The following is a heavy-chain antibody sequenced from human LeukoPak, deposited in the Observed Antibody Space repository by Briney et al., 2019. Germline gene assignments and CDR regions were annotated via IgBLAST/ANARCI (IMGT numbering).Heavy chain of an antibody. J-gene: IGHJ4*02. V-gene: IGHV3-11*04. D-gene: IGHD3-22*01. CDR2: ITDNGRNV. CDR3: ARAGEDSRGHYQGFDF. CDR1: GFTFSDHY. Sequence: GGSLLLSCAVSGFTFSDHYMGWIRQAPGKGLEWVSYITDNGRNVYYADSVKGRFTISRDNAKNSLYLQINRLRAEDTAVYYCARAGEDSRGHYQGFDFWGQGTLVTVSS.